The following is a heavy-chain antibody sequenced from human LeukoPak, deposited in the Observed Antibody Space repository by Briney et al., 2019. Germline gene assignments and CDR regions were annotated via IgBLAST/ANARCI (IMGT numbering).Heavy chain of an antibody. CDR1: EFTFSNFG. CDR2: ISYDGRNK. Sequence: GRSLRLSCAASEFTFSNFGMHWVRQAPGKGLEWVAGISYDGRNKYYADSVKGRFTISRDNSKNTLNLQMNSLRTEDTAVYYCAKPRDIDSWAFDVWGQGTMVTVS. V-gene: IGHV3-30*18. CDR3: AKPRDIDSWAFDV. D-gene: IGHD2-15*01. J-gene: IGHJ3*01.